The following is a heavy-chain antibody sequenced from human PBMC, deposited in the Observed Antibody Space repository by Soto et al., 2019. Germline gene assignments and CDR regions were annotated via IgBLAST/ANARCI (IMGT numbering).Heavy chain of an antibody. Sequence: PGGSLRLSCSASGSTFRSFTTNCVRQAPGKGLEWVSTISSNSAYIYYTDALRGRFTISRDNAKNSLHLQMNSLRAEDTAVHYRTREASRASSARGSFDPSGPGTLVSVCS. CDR2: ISSNSAYI. V-gene: IGHV3-21*01. CDR3: TREASRASSARGSFDP. D-gene: IGHD6-13*01. J-gene: IGHJ5*02. CDR1: GSTFRSFT.